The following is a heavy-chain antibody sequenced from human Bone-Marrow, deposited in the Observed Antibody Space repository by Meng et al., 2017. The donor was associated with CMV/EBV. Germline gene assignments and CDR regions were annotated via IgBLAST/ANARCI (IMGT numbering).Heavy chain of an antibody. J-gene: IGHJ4*02. CDR3: AKGDCSSTSCQTNY. CDR2: ISWDGGST. D-gene: IGHD2-2*01. Sequence: GESRKISCAASGFTFDDYAMHWVRQAPGKGLEWVSLISWDGGSTYYADSVKGRFTISRDNSKNSLYLQMNSLRAEDTALYYCAKGDCSSTSCQTNYWGQGTLVTVSS. V-gene: IGHV3-43D*03. CDR1: GFTFDDYA.